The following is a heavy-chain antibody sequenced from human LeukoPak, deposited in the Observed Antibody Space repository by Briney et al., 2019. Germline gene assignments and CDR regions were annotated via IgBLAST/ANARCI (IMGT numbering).Heavy chain of an antibody. CDR3: AKDFEIRVTVANFDY. CDR1: GFTVSSNY. J-gene: IGHJ4*02. D-gene: IGHD2-21*02. CDR2: ISGSGGST. Sequence: GGSLRLSCAASGFTVSSNYMSWVRQAPGKGLEWVSAISGSGGSTYYADSVKGRFTISRDNSKNTLYLQMNSLRAEDTAVYYCAKDFEIRVTVANFDYWGQGTLVTVSS. V-gene: IGHV3-23*01.